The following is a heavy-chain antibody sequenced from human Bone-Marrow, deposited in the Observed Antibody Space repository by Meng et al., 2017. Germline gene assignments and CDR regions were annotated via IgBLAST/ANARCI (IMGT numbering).Heavy chain of an antibody. D-gene: IGHD3-10*01. V-gene: IGHV2-5*02. CDR3: AHRHTVRGVIIDY. J-gene: IGHJ4*02. CDR2: IYWDDDK. CDR1: GFSLSTSRES. Sequence: HTPLQDSPPTIVSPPQILSMSCASPGFSLSTSRESVGSISHPPGKDLEWLELIYWDDDKRYSPSLKSRLTITKDTSKNQVVLTKTNMDPVDTATYYCAHRHTVRGVIIDYWGQGTLVTVSS.